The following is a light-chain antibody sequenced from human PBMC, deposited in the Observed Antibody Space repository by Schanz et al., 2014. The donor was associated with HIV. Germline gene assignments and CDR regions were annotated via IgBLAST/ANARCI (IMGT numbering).Light chain of an antibody. CDR3: QQYGSSPWT. CDR1: QTVSNN. V-gene: IGKV3-20*01. CDR2: GAS. Sequence: EIVMTQSPGTLSVSPGERATLSCRASQTVSNNLAWYQQKPGQAPRLLISGASSRATGVPDRFSGDGSGTXFTLTISRLEPXXXXVYYCQQYGSSPWTFGQGTRVDVK. J-gene: IGKJ1*01.